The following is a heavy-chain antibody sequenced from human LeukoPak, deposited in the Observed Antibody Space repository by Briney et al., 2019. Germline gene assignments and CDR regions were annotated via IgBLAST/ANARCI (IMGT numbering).Heavy chain of an antibody. Sequence: ASVKVSCEASGGTFSSYAISWVRQAPGQGLEWMGGIIPIFGTANYAQKFQGRVTITADESTSTAYMELSSLRSEDTAVYYCARGRYCGSDCYRDIDYWGQGTLVTVSS. J-gene: IGHJ4*02. D-gene: IGHD2-21*02. V-gene: IGHV1-69*13. CDR2: IIPIFGTA. CDR3: ARGRYCGSDCYRDIDY. CDR1: GGTFSSYA.